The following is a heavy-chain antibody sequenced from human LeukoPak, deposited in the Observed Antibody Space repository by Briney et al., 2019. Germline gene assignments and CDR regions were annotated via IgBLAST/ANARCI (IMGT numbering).Heavy chain of an antibody. CDR1: GYTFISHD. V-gene: IGHV1-8*03. CDR2: INPNSGNT. D-gene: IGHD5-12*01. J-gene: IGHJ5*02. CDR3: ARAGRFDSGHAWFDP. Sequence: ASVKVSCKASGYTFISHDINWVRQATGQELKWMGWINPNSGNTGYAQKFQGRVTFTRNTSISTAYMELSSLRSEDTAVYYCARAGRFDSGHAWFDPWGQGTLVTVS.